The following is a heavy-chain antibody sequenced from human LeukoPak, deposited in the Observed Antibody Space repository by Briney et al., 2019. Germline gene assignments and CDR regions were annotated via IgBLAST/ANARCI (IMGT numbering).Heavy chain of an antibody. V-gene: IGHV4-59*01. CDR3: ARDARRVHYYGSGSPYGMDV. CDR1: GGSISSYY. Sequence: SETLSLTCTVSGGSISSYYWSWIRQPPGKGLEWIGYIYYSGSTNYNPSLKSRVTISVDTSKNQFSLKLSSVTAADTAVYYCARDARRVHYYGSGSPYGMDVWGQGTTVTVSS. D-gene: IGHD3-10*01. J-gene: IGHJ6*02. CDR2: IYYSGST.